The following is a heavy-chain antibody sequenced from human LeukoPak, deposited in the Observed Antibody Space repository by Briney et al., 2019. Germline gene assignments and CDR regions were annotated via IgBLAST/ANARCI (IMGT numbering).Heavy chain of an antibody. V-gene: IGHV4-39*01. CDR1: GFTFSSYA. D-gene: IGHD3-22*01. CDR2: IYYSGST. J-gene: IGHJ5*02. Sequence: PGGSLRLSCAASGFTFSSYAMNWVRQPPGKGLEWIGSIYYSGSTYYNPSLKSRVTISVDTSKNQFSLKLSSVTAADTAVYYCVGITMIVPGEGWFDPWGQGTLVTVSS. CDR3: VGITMIVPGEGWFDP.